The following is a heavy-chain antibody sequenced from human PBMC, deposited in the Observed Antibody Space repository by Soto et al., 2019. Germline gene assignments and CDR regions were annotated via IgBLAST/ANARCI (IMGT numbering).Heavy chain of an antibody. V-gene: IGHV4-59*01. Sequence: SEALSLTDPVSGGSISSYYWSWIRQPPGKGLEWIGYIYYSGSTNYNPSLKSRVTISVDTSKNQFSLKLSSVTAADTAVYYCARVVEDGYRYYFDYWGQGTLVTVYS. CDR1: GGSISSYY. J-gene: IGHJ4*02. CDR2: IYYSGST. D-gene: IGHD5-12*01. CDR3: ARVVEDGYRYYFDY.